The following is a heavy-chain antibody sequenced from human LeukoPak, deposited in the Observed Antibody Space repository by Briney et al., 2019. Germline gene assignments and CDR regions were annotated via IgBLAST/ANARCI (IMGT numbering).Heavy chain of an antibody. CDR2: IDHSGST. V-gene: IGHV4-38-2*02. J-gene: IGHJ4*02. CDR1: GYSISSGYY. CDR3: ARDAGGNPSDGY. D-gene: IGHD4-23*01. Sequence: SETLSLTCTVSGYSISSGYYWGWIRQPPGKGLGWIGSIDHSGSTYYNPSLKSRGTISVETSKNQFSLQLSSVPAAETAVYYCARDAGGNPSDGYWGQGALVTVSS.